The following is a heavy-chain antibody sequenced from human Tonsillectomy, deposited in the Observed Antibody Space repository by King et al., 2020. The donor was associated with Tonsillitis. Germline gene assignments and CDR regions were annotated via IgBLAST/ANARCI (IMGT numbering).Heavy chain of an antibody. CDR1: GFTFSNAW. CDR3: NTLYYDSWSGYTMDV. J-gene: IGHJ6*02. CDR2: IKRKTDGGTT. Sequence: VQLVESGGGLVKPGGSLRLSCAASGFTFSNAWMNWVRQAPGKGLEWVGRIKRKTDGGTTDYAAPVKGRFTISRDESKNTLYLQMNSLKTEDTAVYYCNTLYYDSWSGYTMDVWGQGTTAPVSS. V-gene: IGHV3-15*01. D-gene: IGHD3-3*01.